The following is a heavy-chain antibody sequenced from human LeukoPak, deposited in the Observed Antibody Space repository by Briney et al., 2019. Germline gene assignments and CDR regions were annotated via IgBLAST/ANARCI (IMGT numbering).Heavy chain of an antibody. Sequence: ASVTVSCKASGYTFTGYYMHWVRQAPGQGLEWMGWINPNSGGTNYAQKFQGRVTMTRDTSISTAYMELSRLRSDDTAVYYCARDRDYCSGGSCYSWDPTYYYGMDVWGQGTTVTVSS. CDR1: GYTFTGYY. V-gene: IGHV1-2*02. CDR3: ARDRDYCSGGSCYSWDPTYYYGMDV. D-gene: IGHD2-15*01. CDR2: INPNSGGT. J-gene: IGHJ6*02.